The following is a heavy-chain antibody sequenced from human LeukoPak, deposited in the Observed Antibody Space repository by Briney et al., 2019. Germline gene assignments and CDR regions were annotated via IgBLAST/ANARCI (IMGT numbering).Heavy chain of an antibody. D-gene: IGHD2-2*01. V-gene: IGHV3-23*01. Sequence: GGSLRLSCAASGFTFSSYAMSWVRQAPGKGLEWVSAISGSGGSTYYADSVKGRFTISRDNSKNTLYLQMNSLRSEDTAVYYCAKGGLLVVPAAMFTWGQGTLVTVSS. J-gene: IGHJ5*02. CDR3: AKGGLLVVPAAMFT. CDR1: GFTFSSYA. CDR2: ISGSGGST.